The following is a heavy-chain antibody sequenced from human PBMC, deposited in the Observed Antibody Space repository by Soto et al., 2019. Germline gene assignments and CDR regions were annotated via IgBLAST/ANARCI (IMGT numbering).Heavy chain of an antibody. CDR2: IIPIFGTA. J-gene: IGHJ6*02. Sequence: VKVSCKASGGTFSSYAISWVRQAPGQGLEWMGVIIPIFGTADYAQKFQGRVTITRDTSASTAYMELSSLRSEDTAVYYCARDPSYYGMDVWGQGTTVTVSS. CDR1: GGTFSSYA. CDR3: ARDPSYYGMDV. V-gene: IGHV1-69*05.